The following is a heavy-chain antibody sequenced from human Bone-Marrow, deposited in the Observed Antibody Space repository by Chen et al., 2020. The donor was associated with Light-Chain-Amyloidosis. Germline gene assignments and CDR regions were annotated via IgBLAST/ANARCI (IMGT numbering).Heavy chain of an antibody. V-gene: IGHV3-53*01. CDR3: ARNGLGTYSGYPVDY. D-gene: IGHD5-12*01. J-gene: IGHJ4*01. CDR2: IYSGGST. Sequence: LXXXGXSXXXSCAASGFTVSSNYMSWVRQAPGKGLEWVSVIYSGGSTYYADSVKGRFTIXXXXXXXXLXXXXXXXXXXXXAXYYCARNGLGTYSGYPVDYWGHGTLVTVSS. CDR1: GFTVSSNY.